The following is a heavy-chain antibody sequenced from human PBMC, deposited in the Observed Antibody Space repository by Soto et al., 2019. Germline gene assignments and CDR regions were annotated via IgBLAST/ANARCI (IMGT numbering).Heavy chain of an antibody. V-gene: IGHV3-13*04. Sequence: EVQLVESGGGLVQPGGSLRLSCAASGFTFSSYDMHWVRQATGKGLEWVSAIGTAGDTYYPGSVKGRFTISRENAKNSLYLQMNSLRAGDTAVYYCARGGGRVATPWFDPWGQGTLVTASS. CDR1: GFTFSSYD. CDR3: ARGGGRVATPWFDP. D-gene: IGHD5-12*01. CDR2: IGTAGDT. J-gene: IGHJ5*02.